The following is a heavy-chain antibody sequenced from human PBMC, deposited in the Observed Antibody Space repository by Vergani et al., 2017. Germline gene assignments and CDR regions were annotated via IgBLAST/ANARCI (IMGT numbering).Heavy chain of an antibody. J-gene: IGHJ4*02. Sequence: DVRLVESGGGVVQPGGSLRLSCAASGVTFSAYSMNWVRQTPGKGLEWISYIGVSDNSIYYADSVMGRFAISRDNARNLLFLQMNSLRADDSALYFCVRDPDYSTFDSWGQGTLVTVSS. CDR1: GVTFSAYS. V-gene: IGHV3-48*01. D-gene: IGHD4-11*01. CDR2: IGVSDNSI. CDR3: VRDPDYSTFDS.